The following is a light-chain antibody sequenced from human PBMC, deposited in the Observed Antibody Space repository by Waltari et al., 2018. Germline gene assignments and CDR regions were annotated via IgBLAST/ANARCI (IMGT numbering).Light chain of an antibody. CDR3: MQALHTRT. Sequence: DIVMTQSPLSLPVTPGEPASISCRSSQGLLHSNGYNYVDWYLQKPGQSPHLLIYLGYNRASGVPDRFSGSGSGTDFTLKISRVEAENVGVYYCMQALHTRTFGQGTRLEIK. J-gene: IGKJ5*01. CDR1: QGLLHSNGYNY. CDR2: LGY. V-gene: IGKV2-28*01.